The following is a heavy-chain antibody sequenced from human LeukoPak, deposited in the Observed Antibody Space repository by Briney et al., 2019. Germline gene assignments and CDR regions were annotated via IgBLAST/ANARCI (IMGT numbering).Heavy chain of an antibody. D-gene: IGHD2-15*01. CDR1: GFTFSSYA. V-gene: IGHV3-23*01. CDR2: ISGSGGST. Sequence: GGSLRLSCAASGFTFSSYAMSWVRQAPGKGLEWVSAISGSGGSTYYADSVKGRFTISRDNSKNTLYLQMNSLRAEDTAVYYCAKVEDIVVVVAATFDYWDQGTLVTVSS. CDR3: AKVEDIVVVVAATFDY. J-gene: IGHJ4*02.